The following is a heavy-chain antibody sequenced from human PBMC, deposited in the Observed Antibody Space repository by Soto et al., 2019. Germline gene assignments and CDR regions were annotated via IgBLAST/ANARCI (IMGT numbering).Heavy chain of an antibody. J-gene: IGHJ4*01. CDR3: ARAPFGY. V-gene: IGHV3-21*01. CDR1: GFNFNIYG. CDR2: ISSTSSSI. Sequence: GGSLRLSCVVSGFNFNIYGMNWVRQAPGKGLEWISFISSTSSSINYADSMKGRFTVSRDNAKNSLYLQLNNLRAEDTAVYYCARAPFGYWGRGTLVTVSS.